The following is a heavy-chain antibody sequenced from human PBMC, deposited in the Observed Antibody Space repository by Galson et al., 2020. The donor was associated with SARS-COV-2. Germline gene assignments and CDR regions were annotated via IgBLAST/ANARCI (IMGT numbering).Heavy chain of an antibody. V-gene: IGHV4-38-2*02. J-gene: IGHJ4*02. CDR1: GYSISSGYY. CDR3: ARLDSFDLFGFDY. D-gene: IGHD3-9*01. Sequence: ASETLSLTCSVSGYSISSGYYWGWIRQSPGKGLEWIGHIYKSGTTDYSPSLRSRAALSVDTSNNRFSLNLRSVTAEDTAVYYCARLDSFDLFGFDYWGQGALVTVSS. CDR2: IYKSGTT.